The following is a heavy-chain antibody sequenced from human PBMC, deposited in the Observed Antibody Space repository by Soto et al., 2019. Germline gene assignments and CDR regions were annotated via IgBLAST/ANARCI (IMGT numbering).Heavy chain of an antibody. CDR3: AREHYYYGMDV. CDR1: GGSISSYY. CDR2: IYYSGST. Sequence: SETLSLTCTVSGGSISSYYWSWIRQPPGKGLEWIGYIYYSGSTNYNPSLKSRVTISVDKSKNQFSLKLSSVTAADTAVYYCAREHYYYGMDVWGQGTTVTVSS. J-gene: IGHJ6*02. V-gene: IGHV4-59*12.